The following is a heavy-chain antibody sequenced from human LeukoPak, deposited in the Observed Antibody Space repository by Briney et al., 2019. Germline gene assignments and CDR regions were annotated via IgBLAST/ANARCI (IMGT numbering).Heavy chain of an antibody. CDR1: GFTFSSFG. D-gene: IGHD3-22*01. CDR3: AKSSGYYLRYYFDY. V-gene: IGHV3-30*02. Sequence: PGASLRLSCAASGFTFSSFGIHWVRQAPGKGLEWVAFIRYDGNNKYYADSVKGRFTISRDNSKNTLYLQMNSLTAEDTAVYYCAKSSGYYLRYYFDYWGQGTLVTVSS. CDR2: IRYDGNNK. J-gene: IGHJ4*02.